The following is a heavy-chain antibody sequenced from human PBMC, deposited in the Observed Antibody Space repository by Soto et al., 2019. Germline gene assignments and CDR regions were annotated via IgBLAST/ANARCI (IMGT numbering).Heavy chain of an antibody. CDR2: IIPIFGIA. D-gene: IGHD2-15*01. CDR3: ARKRVVNGGFDSFDI. J-gene: IGHJ3*02. V-gene: IGHV1-69*01. CDR1: GGTFSSYA. Sequence: QVQLVQSGAEVKKPGSSVKVSCKASGGTFSSYAISWVRQAPGQGLEWMGGIIPIFGIANYAQKFQGRVKITEDEATSAAYMELSSLRSEDTAVYYCARKRVVNGGFDSFDIGGQGTMVTVSS.